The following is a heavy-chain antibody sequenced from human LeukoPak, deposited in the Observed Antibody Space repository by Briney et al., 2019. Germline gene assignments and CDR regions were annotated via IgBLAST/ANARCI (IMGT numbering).Heavy chain of an antibody. CDR1: GYTFTSYD. CDR3: ARGNVLLWFRELFAGDWFDP. D-gene: IGHD3-10*01. Sequence: ASVKVSCKASGYTFTSYDINWVRQATGQGLEWMGWINPNSGGTNYAQKFQGRVTMTRDTSISTAYMELSRLRSDDTAVYYCARGNVLLWFRELFAGDWFDPWGLGTLVTVSS. J-gene: IGHJ5*02. V-gene: IGHV1-2*02. CDR2: INPNSGGT.